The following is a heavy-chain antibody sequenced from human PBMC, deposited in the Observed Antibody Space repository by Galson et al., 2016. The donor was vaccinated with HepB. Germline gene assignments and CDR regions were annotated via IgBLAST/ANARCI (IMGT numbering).Heavy chain of an antibody. J-gene: IGHJ4*02. CDR2: IWYDGSNK. CDR1: GFTFSSYA. CDR3: AKERLTRAFGGVIGHFDC. V-gene: IGHV3-33*06. D-gene: IGHD3-16*02. Sequence: SLRLSCAASGFTFSSYAMHWVRQAPGKGLEWVAVIWYDGSNKSYADSVKGRFTVSRDNSKNTLNLQMNSLRAEDTAVYYCAKERLTRAFGGVIGHFDCWGQGTLVTVSS.